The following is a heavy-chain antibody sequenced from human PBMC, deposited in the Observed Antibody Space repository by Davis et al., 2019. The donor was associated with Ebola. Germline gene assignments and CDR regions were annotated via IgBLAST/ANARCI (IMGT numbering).Heavy chain of an antibody. CDR1: GSSFSTSW. J-gene: IGHJ6*02. D-gene: IGHD5-24*01. V-gene: IGHV3-7*01. CDR3: ARDRGVDGYNFEKYYYFGMDV. CDR2: IKPDGSEK. Sequence: GESLKISCEASGSSFSTSWMNWVRQAPGKGLEWLANIKPDGSEKNYVDSVKGRFAISRDNAKHSLDLQMNSLRAEDTAVYYCARDRGVDGYNFEKYYYFGMDVWGQGTTVTVSS.